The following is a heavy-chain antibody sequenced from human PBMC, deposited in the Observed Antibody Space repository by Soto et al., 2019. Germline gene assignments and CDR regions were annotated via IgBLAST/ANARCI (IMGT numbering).Heavy chain of an antibody. J-gene: IGHJ4*02. CDR1: GGTFSSYA. D-gene: IGHD6-19*01. CDR2: TIPIFGTA. Sequence: SVKVSCKASGGTFSSYAISWVRQAPGQGLEWMGGTIPIFGTANYAQKFQGRVTITADESTSTAYMELSSLRSGDTAVYYCARPDQQWLISFDYWGQGTLVTVSS. V-gene: IGHV1-69*13. CDR3: ARPDQQWLISFDY.